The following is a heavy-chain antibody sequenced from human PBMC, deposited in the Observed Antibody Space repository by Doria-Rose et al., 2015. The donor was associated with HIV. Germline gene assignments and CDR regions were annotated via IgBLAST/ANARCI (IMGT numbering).Heavy chain of an antibody. CDR2: TYYTGTS. CDR1: GASVSSRGYY. D-gene: IGHD3-3*01. V-gene: IGHV4-31*03. J-gene: IGHJ4*02. CDR3: ARMGSYRELDY. Sequence: PGLAKPSETLSLTCSVSGASVSSRGYYWNWIRQVPGKGLESLGYTYYTGTSDYSPSLKSRLNMAVDTSKNQFPLKLSFVTVADTAVYYCARMGSYRELDYWGQGALVSVSA.